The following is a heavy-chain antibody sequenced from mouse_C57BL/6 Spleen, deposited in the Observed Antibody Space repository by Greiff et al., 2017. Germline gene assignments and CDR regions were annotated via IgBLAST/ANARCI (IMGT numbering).Heavy chain of an antibody. J-gene: IGHJ1*03. CDR3: ARYGYGNYWYFDV. D-gene: IGHD2-1*01. CDR1: GYTFTSYW. Sequence: VKLQESGAELVKPGASVKLSCKASGYTFTSYWMHWVKQRPGQGLEWIGMIHPNSGSTNYNEKFKSKATLTVDKSSSTAYMQLSSLTSEDSAVYYCARYGYGNYWYFDVWGTGTTVTVSS. V-gene: IGHV1-64*01. CDR2: IHPNSGST.